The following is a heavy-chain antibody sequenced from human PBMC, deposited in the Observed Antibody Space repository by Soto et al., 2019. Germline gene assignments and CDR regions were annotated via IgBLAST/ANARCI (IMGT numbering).Heavy chain of an antibody. CDR1: GYSFTSYW. CDR2: IYPGDSDT. J-gene: IGHJ6*02. CDR3: ARRGLAARLGDYYYYVMDV. V-gene: IGHV5-51*01. D-gene: IGHD6-6*01. Sequence: GESLKISCKGSGYSFTSYWIGWVRQMPGKGLEWMGIIYPGDSDTRYSPSFQGQVTISADKSISTAYLQWSSLKASDTAMYYCARRGLAARLGDYYYYVMDVWGQGTTVTVSS.